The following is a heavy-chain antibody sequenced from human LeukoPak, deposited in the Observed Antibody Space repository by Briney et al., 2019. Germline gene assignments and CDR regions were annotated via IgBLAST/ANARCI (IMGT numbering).Heavy chain of an antibody. J-gene: IGHJ4*02. CDR2: IKEDGSEK. CDR3: ARVRSGGAPVVHYFDY. D-gene: IGHD3-16*01. V-gene: IGHV3-7*04. Sequence: GGSLRLSCAASGFTFSSYAMSWVRQAPGRGLEWVANIKEDGSEKYYVDSVKGRFTISRDNAKNSLYLQMNSLRAEDTAVYYCARVRSGGAPVVHYFDYWGQGTLVTVSS. CDR1: GFTFSSYA.